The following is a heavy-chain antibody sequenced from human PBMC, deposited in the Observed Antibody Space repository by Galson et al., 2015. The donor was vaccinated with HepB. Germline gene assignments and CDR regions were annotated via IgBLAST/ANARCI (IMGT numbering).Heavy chain of an antibody. CDR3: AADAWAAASGMDV. J-gene: IGHJ6*02. CDR1: GFTFTSSA. CDR2: IVVGSGNT. Sequence: SVKASCKASGFTFTSSAVQWVRQARGQRLEWIGWIVVGSGNTNYAQKFQERVTITRDMSTSTAYMELSSLRSEDTAVYYCAADAWAAASGMDVWGQGTTVTVSS. V-gene: IGHV1-58*01. D-gene: IGHD6-13*01.